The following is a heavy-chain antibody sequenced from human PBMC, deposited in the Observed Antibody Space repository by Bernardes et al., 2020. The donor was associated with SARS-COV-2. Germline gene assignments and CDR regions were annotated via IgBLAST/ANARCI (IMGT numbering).Heavy chain of an antibody. CDR1: GFTFSNYG. CDR2: IWYDGSQQ. Sequence: GGSLRLSCAASGFTFSNYGMHWVRQAPGKGLEWVANIWYDGSQQYYPNSVKGRFTVSRDNAKNTLYLQMSSLRVEDSGVYYCASWEYDFWSGSSMRGLDYCGQGTTVTVSS. D-gene: IGHD3-3*01. CDR3: ASWEYDFWSGSSMRGLDY. J-gene: IGHJ6*02. V-gene: IGHV3-33*01.